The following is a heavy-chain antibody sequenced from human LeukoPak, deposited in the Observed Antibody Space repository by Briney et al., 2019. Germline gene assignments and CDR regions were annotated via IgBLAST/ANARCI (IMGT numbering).Heavy chain of an antibody. CDR2: IGTYNGNP. J-gene: IGHJ5*02. CDR1: GYTFTTYA. V-gene: IGHV1-18*01. CDR3: ARGPDYSNYESWFDP. Sequence: ASVKVSCKASGYTFTTYAISWVRQAPGQGLEWMGWIGTYNGNPDYAQNLQGRVTMTTDTSTSTAYMELRNLKSDDTAVYYCARGPDYSNYESWFDPWGQGTLVTVSS. D-gene: IGHD4-11*01.